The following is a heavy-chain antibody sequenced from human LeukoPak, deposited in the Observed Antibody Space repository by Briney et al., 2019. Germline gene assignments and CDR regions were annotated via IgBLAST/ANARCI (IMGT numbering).Heavy chain of an antibody. D-gene: IGHD6-13*01. CDR1: GGTFSSYA. CDR2: IIPIFGTA. CDR3: ASSPRGGYSSSWYFDY. J-gene: IGHJ4*02. V-gene: IGHV1-69*05. Sequence: GASVKVSCKASGGTFSSYAICWVRQAPGQGLEWMGRIIPIFGTANYAQKFQGRVTITTDESTSTAYMELSSLRSEDTAVYYCASSPRGGYSSSWYFDYWGQGTLVTVSS.